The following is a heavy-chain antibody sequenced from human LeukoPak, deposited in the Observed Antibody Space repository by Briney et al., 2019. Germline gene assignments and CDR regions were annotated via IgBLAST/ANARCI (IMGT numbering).Heavy chain of an antibody. D-gene: IGHD4-23*01. CDR2: ISYDGSNK. CDR3: AKAGYPYGGNALDY. Sequence: PGGSLRLSCAASGFTFSSYGMHWVRQAPGKGLEWVAVISYDGSNKYYADSVKGRFTISRDNSKNTLYLQMNSLRAEDTAVYYFAKAGYPYGGNALDYWGQEPWSPSPQ. J-gene: IGHJ4*01. V-gene: IGHV3-30*18. CDR1: GFTFSSYG.